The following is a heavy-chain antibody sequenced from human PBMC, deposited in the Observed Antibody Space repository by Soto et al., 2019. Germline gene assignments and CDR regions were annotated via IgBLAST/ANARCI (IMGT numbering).Heavy chain of an antibody. CDR3: NTDPVTMIVVVPSSG. V-gene: IGHV3-15*07. CDR1: GFTFSNAW. J-gene: IGHJ4*02. CDR2: IKSKTDGGTT. Sequence: GGFLRLSCAASGFTFSNAWMNWVRQAPGKGLEWVGRIKSKTDGGTTDYAAPVKGRFTISRDDSKNTLYLQMNSLKTEDTAVYYCNTDPVTMIVVVPSSGWGQGTLVTVSS. D-gene: IGHD3-22*01.